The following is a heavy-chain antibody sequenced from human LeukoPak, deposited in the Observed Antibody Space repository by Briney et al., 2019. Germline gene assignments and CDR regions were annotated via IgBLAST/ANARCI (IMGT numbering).Heavy chain of an antibody. Sequence: ASVKVSCKASGGTFSSYAISWVRQAPGQGLEWMGGIIPIFGTANYAQKFQGRVTITTDESTSTAYMELSSLRSEDTAVYYCARVTRSDSSGYYNLDAFDIWGQGTMVTVSS. CDR3: ARVTRSDSSGYYNLDAFDI. V-gene: IGHV1-69*05. CDR2: IIPIFGTA. D-gene: IGHD3-22*01. J-gene: IGHJ3*02. CDR1: GGTFSSYA.